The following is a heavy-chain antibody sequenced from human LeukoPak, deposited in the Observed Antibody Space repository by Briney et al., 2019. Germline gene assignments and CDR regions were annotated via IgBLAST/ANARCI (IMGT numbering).Heavy chain of an antibody. D-gene: IGHD6-13*01. CDR2: ISAYNGNT. CDR1: GYTFTIYG. V-gene: IGHV1-18*04. Sequence: ASVTVSCKASGYTFTIYGISWVRQAPGQGLEWMGCISAYNGNTNYPQKLQGRVTMTTDTTTSTAYMELRSLRSDDTAVYYCARSQANGYSSSWYPIYYYNNGMDPWGKGTTVTVSS. J-gene: IGHJ6*04. CDR3: ARSQANGYSSSWYPIYYYNNGMDP.